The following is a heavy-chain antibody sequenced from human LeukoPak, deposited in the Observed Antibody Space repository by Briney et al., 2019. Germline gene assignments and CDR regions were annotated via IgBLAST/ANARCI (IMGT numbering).Heavy chain of an antibody. CDR2: TWYDGSNK. V-gene: IGHV3-33*06. CDR1: GFTFSSYG. CDR3: AKEGYSSGWYYYYYMDV. Sequence: GGSLRLSCAASGFTFSSYGMHWVRQAPGKGLEWVAVTWYDGSNKYYADSVKGRFTISRDNSKNTLYLQMNSLRAEDTAVYYCAKEGYSSGWYYYYYMDVWGKGTTVTVSS. D-gene: IGHD6-19*01. J-gene: IGHJ6*03.